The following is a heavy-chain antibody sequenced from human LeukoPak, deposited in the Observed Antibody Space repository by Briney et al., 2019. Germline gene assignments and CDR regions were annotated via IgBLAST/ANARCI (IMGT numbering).Heavy chain of an antibody. CDR2: IYYSGST. D-gene: IGHD4-17*01. CDR3: ASLTTTVNGMDV. Sequence: KPSETLSLTCSVSGGSVSIYYWSWIRQPPGKGLEWIGYIYYSGSTNYNPSLKSRVIISIDTPKNQFSLKLSSVTAADTAVYYCASLTTTVNGMDVWGQGTTVTVSS. J-gene: IGHJ6*02. CDR1: GGSVSIYY. V-gene: IGHV4-59*02.